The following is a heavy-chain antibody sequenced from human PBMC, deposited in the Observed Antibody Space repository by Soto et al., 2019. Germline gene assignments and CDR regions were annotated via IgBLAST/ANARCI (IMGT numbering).Heavy chain of an antibody. D-gene: IGHD2-15*01. CDR3: AHRPSYCSGGSCYSGFDY. V-gene: IGHV2-5*02. J-gene: IGHJ4*02. CDR1: GFSLSTSGVG. Sequence: QITLKESGPTLVKPAQTLTLTCTFSGFSLSTSGVGVGWIRQPPGKALEWLALIYWDDDKRYSPSLKSRLTITKDTSKNQVVLTMTNMDPVDTATYYCAHRPSYCSGGSCYSGFDYWGQGTLVTVSS. CDR2: IYWDDDK.